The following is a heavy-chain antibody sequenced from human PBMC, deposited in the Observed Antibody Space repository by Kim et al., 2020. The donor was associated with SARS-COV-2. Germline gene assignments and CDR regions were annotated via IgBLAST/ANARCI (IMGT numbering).Heavy chain of an antibody. CDR1: GFTFDDYA. CDR2: ISWNSGSI. CDR3: AKELQGKSSSWWSVAFDI. D-gene: IGHD6-13*01. V-gene: IGHV3-9*01. Sequence: GGSLRLSCAASGFTFDDYAMHWVRQAPGKGLEWVSGISWNSGSIGYADSVKGRFTISRDNAKNSLYLQMNSLRAEDTALYYCAKELQGKSSSWWSVAFDIWGQGTMVTVSS. J-gene: IGHJ3*02.